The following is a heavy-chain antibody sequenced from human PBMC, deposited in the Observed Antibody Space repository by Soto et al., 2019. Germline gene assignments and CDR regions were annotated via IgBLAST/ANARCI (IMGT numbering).Heavy chain of an antibody. J-gene: IGHJ4*02. Sequence: GGSLRLSCAASGFTVSSNYMSWVRQAPGKGLEWVSVICSGGSTYYADSVKGRFTISRDNSKNTLYLQMNSLRAEDTAVYYCAKRRGVSLLRFLEWLFGDDYWGQGTLVTVSS. CDR3: AKRRGVSLLRFLEWLFGDDY. D-gene: IGHD3-3*01. CDR1: GFTVSSNY. CDR2: ICSGGST. V-gene: IGHV3-66*04.